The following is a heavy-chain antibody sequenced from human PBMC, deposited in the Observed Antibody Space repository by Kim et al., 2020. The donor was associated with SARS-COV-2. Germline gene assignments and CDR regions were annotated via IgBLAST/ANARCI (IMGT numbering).Heavy chain of an antibody. D-gene: IGHD1-26*01. Sequence: LESRVTISEDTSKNQFSLKLSSVTAADTAVYYCASSVYSGRYGYYGMDVWGQGTTVTVSS. J-gene: IGHJ6*02. V-gene: IGHV4-59*01. CDR3: ASSVYSGRYGYYGMDV.